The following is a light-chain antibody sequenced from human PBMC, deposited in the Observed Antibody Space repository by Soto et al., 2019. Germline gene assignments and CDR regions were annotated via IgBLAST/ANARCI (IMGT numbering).Light chain of an antibody. CDR1: QSISGY. CDR3: QQYMSYS. V-gene: IGKV1-5*01. J-gene: IGKJ1*01. Sequence: DIQMTQSPSSLSASVGDRVTITCRASQSISGYLNWYQQKPGKAPKLLIYDASSLKSGVPSRFSGSGSGTEFTLTISSLQPDDFATYYCQQYMSYSFGQGTKVDI. CDR2: DAS.